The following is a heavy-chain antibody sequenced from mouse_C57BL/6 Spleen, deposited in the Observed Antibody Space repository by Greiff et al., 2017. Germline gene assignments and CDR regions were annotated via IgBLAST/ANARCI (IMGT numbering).Heavy chain of an antibody. D-gene: IGHD2-4*01. CDR3: AKYDYDRCTY. CDR2: INPNNGGT. Sequence: VQLQQSGPELVKPGASVKMSCKASGYTFTDYNMHWVKQSHGKSLEWIGYINPNNGGTSYNQKFKGKATLTVNKSSSTSDMERRSLTSEDSAVYYCAKYDYDRCTYWGQGTLVTVSA. J-gene: IGHJ3*01. CDR1: GYTFTDYN. V-gene: IGHV1-22*01.